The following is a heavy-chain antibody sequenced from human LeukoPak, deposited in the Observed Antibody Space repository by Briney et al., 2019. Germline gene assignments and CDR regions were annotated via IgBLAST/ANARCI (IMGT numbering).Heavy chain of an antibody. J-gene: IGHJ4*02. D-gene: IGHD5-24*01. V-gene: IGHV4-39*01. Sequence: SETLSLTCTVSGGSISSSSYYWGWIRQPPGKGLEWIGSINYSGSTCYNPSLKSRVTISVDTSKNQFSLKLSSVTAADTAVYYCARRGRDGYNLDYWGQGTLVTVSS. CDR1: GGSISSSSYY. CDR2: INYSGST. CDR3: ARRGRDGYNLDY.